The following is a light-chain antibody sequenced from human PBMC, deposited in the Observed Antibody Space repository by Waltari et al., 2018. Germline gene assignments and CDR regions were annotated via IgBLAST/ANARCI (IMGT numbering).Light chain of an antibody. CDR2: GAS. CDR3: QHYLRLPVT. CDR1: LSVSRA. V-gene: IGKV3-20*01. Sequence: EIVLTQSPGTLSLSLGERAILDGRARLSVSRALARDHQKPGQAPRLLIYGASTRAPGIPDRCSGSGSGTDFSLTISRLEPDDFAVYYCQHYLRLPVTFGQGTTVEI. J-gene: IGKJ1*01.